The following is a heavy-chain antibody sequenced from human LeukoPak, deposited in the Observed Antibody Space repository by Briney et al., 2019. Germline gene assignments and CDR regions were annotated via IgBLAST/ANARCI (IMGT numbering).Heavy chain of an antibody. CDR1: GFTFSSYE. J-gene: IGHJ5*02. CDR2: VTSSGGTT. Sequence: PGGSLRLSCAASGFTFSSYEMNWVRQAPRKGLEWISYVTSSGGTTYYADSVKGRFTISRDNAKNSLYLQMNSLRAEDTAVYYCARGGGSKNWFDPWGQGTLVTVSS. CDR3: ARGGGSKNWFDP. V-gene: IGHV3-48*03. D-gene: IGHD3-10*01.